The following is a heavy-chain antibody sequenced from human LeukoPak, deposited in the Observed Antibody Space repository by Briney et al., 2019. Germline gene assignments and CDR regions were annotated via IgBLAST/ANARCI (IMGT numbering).Heavy chain of an antibody. Sequence: SETLSLTCAVYGGSFSGFYWSWLRHVPGKGLEWFGYIYYSGSTNYNPSLKSRVTISVDTSKNQFSLKLSSVTAADTAVYYCARDPGSYGGAFDIWGQGTMVTVSS. J-gene: IGHJ3*02. CDR1: GGSFSGFY. CDR2: IYYSGST. D-gene: IGHD1-26*01. CDR3: ARDPGSYGGAFDI. V-gene: IGHV4-59*01.